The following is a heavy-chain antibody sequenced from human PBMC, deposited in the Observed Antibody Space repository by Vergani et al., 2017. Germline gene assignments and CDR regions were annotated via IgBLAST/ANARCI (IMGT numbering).Heavy chain of an antibody. CDR1: GFTFSSYS. CDR2: ISSSSSYI. V-gene: IGHV3-21*01. Sequence: EVQLVESGGGLVKPGGSLRLSCAASGFTFSSYSINWVRQAPGKGLEWVSSISSSSSYIYYADSVKGRFTISRDNAKNSLYLQMNSLRAEDTAVYYCARDRYDYYYDSSGYAHWGQGTLVTVSS. J-gene: IGHJ4*02. CDR3: ARDRYDYYYDSSGYAH. D-gene: IGHD3-22*01.